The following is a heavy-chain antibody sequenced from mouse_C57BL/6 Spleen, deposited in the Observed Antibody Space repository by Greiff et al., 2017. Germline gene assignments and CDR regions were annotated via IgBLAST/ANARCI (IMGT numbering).Heavy chain of an antibody. CDR3: TRRGYAGAMDY. D-gene: IGHD3-1*01. V-gene: IGHV1-15*01. CDR2: IDPETGGT. J-gene: IGHJ4*01. Sequence: VQLQQSGAELVRPGASVTLSCKASGYTFTDYEMHWVKQTPVHGLEWIGAIDPETGGTAYNQKFKGKAILTADKSSSTAYMELRSLTSEDSAVYYCTRRGYAGAMDYWGQGTSVTVSS. CDR1: GYTFTDYE.